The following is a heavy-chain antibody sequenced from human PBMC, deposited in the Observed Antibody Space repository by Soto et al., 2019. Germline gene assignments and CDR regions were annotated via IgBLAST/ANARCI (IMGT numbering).Heavy chain of an antibody. Sequence: SETLSLTCAVYGGSFSGYYWSWIRQPPGKGLEWIGEINHSGSTNYNPSLKSRVTISVDTSKNQFSLKLSSVTAADTAVYYCARVSVGGLRFLEWQRNYYYYVMDVWGQGTTVTVSS. D-gene: IGHD3-3*01. V-gene: IGHV4-34*01. CDR3: ARVSVGGLRFLEWQRNYYYYVMDV. CDR1: GGSFSGYY. CDR2: INHSGST. J-gene: IGHJ6*01.